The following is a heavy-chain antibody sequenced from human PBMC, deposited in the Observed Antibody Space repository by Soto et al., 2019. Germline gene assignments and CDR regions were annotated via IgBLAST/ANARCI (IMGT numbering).Heavy chain of an antibody. Sequence: GGSLRLSCAASGFTFSGYAMSWVRQAPGKGLEWVSVIYSGGSTYYADSVKGRFTISRDNSKNTLYLQMNSLRAEDTAVYYCAREESIAARHYYYYMDVWGKGTTVTVSS. CDR3: AREESIAARHYYYYMDV. J-gene: IGHJ6*03. V-gene: IGHV3-66*01. CDR1: GFTFSGYA. CDR2: IYSGGST. D-gene: IGHD6-6*01.